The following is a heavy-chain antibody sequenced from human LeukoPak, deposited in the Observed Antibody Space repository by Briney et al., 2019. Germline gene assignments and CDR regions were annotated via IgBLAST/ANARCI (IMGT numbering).Heavy chain of an antibody. J-gene: IGHJ3*02. CDR3: ARRHDIVVVPAAMRRGRKDAFDI. CDR1: GYTFTGYY. CDR2: MNPNSGNT. V-gene: IGHV1-8*02. D-gene: IGHD2-2*01. Sequence: ASVKVSCKASGYTFTGYYMHWVRQAPGQGLEWMGWMNPNSGNTGYAQKFQGRVTMTRNTSISTAYMELSSLRSEDTAVYYCARRHDIVVVPAAMRRGRKDAFDIWGQGTMVTVSS.